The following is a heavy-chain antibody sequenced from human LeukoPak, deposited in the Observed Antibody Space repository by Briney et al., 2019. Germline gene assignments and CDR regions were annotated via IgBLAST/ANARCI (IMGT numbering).Heavy chain of an antibody. J-gene: IGHJ4*02. CDR3: ARSPPYSSSLSFDY. CDR2: IIPIFGTA. CDR1: GGTFSSYA. D-gene: IGHD6-13*01. V-gene: IGHV1-69*05. Sequence: ASVKLSCKASGGTFSSYAISWVRQAPGQGLEWMGRIIPIFGTANYAQKFQGRVTITTDESTSTAYMELSSLRSEDTAVYYCARSPPYSSSLSFDYWGQGTLVTVSS.